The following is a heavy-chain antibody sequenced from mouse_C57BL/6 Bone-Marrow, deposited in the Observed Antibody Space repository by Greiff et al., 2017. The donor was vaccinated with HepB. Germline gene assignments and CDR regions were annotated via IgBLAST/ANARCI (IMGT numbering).Heavy chain of an antibody. V-gene: IGHV5-4*03. CDR2: ISDGGSYT. Sequence: EVKLVESGGGLVKPGGSLKLSCAASGFTFSSYAMSWVRQTPEKRLEWVATISDGGSYTYYPDNVKGRFTISRDNAKNNLYLQMSHLKSEDTAMYYCARIYYYGSMDYWGQGTSVTVSS. D-gene: IGHD1-1*01. J-gene: IGHJ4*01. CDR3: ARIYYYGSMDY. CDR1: GFTFSSYA.